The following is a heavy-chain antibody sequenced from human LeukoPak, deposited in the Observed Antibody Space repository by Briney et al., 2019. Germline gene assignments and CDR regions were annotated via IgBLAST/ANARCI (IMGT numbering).Heavy chain of an antibody. V-gene: IGHV1-69*05. D-gene: IGHD6-6*01. CDR1: GYTFTNYG. J-gene: IGHJ5*02. CDR3: ARGTSIAALGNWFDP. Sequence: SVKVSCKASGYTFTNYGISWVRQAPGQGLEWMGGIIPIFGTANYAQKFQGRVTITTDESTSTAYMELSSLRSEDTAVYYCARGTSIAALGNWFDPWGQGTLVTVSS. CDR2: IIPIFGTA.